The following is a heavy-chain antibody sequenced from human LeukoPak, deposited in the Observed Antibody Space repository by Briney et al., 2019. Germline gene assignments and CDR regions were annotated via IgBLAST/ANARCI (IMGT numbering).Heavy chain of an antibody. Sequence: GGSLRLSCAASGFTFSSYGMHWVRQAPGKGLEWVAFIRYDGSDKYYADSVKGRFTISRDNSKNTLYLQMNSLRAEDTAVYYCAKDFSERWLQFVFDYWGQGTLVTVSS. J-gene: IGHJ4*02. CDR1: GFTFSSYG. V-gene: IGHV3-30*02. CDR2: IRYDGSDK. CDR3: AKDFSERWLQFVFDY. D-gene: IGHD5-24*01.